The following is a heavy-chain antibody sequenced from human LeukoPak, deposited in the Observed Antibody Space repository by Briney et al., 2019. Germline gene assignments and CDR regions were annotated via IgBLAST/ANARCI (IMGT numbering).Heavy chain of an antibody. J-gene: IGHJ4*02. Sequence: ASETLSLTCAVSGGSISSGGYSWSWIRQPPGKGLEWIGYIYHSGSTYYNPSLKSRVIISVDRSKNQFSLKLSSVTAADTAVYYCARAEEYGSGSYYFDYWGQGTLVTVSS. CDR2: IYHSGST. CDR3: ARAEEYGSGSYYFDY. D-gene: IGHD3-10*01. V-gene: IGHV4-30-2*01. CDR1: GGSISSGGYS.